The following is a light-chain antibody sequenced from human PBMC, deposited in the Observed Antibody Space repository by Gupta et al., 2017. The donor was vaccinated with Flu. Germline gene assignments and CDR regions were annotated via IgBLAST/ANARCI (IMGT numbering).Light chain of an antibody. CDR1: QSVSRN. J-gene: IGKJ4*01. V-gene: IGKV3-15*01. Sequence: DIVMTQSPATLSVSPGERATLSCRASQSVSRNLAWYQQKPGQAPRLLIYGASTRATGVPARFSGSGSGTEFTLIISSLQSEDDAVYCCQQYNNSLTFGEGTKVEIK. CDR3: QQYNNSLT. CDR2: GAS.